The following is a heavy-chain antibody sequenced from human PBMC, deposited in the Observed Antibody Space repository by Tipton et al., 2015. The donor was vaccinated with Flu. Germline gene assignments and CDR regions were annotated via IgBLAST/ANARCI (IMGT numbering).Heavy chain of an antibody. CDR1: GASISSGGYY. CDR3: ARDEDTSMGTH. Sequence: TLSLTCSVSGASISSGGYYWSWIRQHPGKGLEWIGYIHYSGSTYYNPSLRSRVTISVDTSENQFSLNLSSLTAADTAVYYCARDEDTSMGTHWGQGTLVTVSS. CDR2: IHYSGST. J-gene: IGHJ4*02. D-gene: IGHD5-18*01. V-gene: IGHV4-31*03.